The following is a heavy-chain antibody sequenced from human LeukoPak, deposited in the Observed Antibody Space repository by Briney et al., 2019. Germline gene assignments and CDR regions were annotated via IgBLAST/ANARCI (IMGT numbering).Heavy chain of an antibody. CDR2: IRYDGSNK. Sequence: GGSLRLSCAASGFTFGSYGMHWVRQAPGKGLEWVAFIRYDGSNKYYADSVKGRFTISRDNSKNTLYLQMNSLRAEDTAVYYCAKVTDYYGSGSYPDFDYWGQGTLVTVSS. CDR1: GFTFGSYG. V-gene: IGHV3-30*02. CDR3: AKVTDYYGSGSYPDFDY. D-gene: IGHD3-10*01. J-gene: IGHJ4*02.